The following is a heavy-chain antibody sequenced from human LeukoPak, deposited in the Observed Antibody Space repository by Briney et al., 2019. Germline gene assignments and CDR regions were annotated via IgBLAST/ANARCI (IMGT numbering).Heavy chain of an antibody. CDR2: IYYSGST. CDR3: ARVGYCSSTSCYLYYFDY. J-gene: IGHJ4*02. CDR1: GGSISSGDYY. Sequence: SQTVSLTCTVSGGSISSGDYYWSWIRQPPGKGLEWIGYIYYSGSTYCNPSLKSRVTISVDTSKNQFSLKLSSVTAADTAVYYCARVGYCSSTSCYLYYFDYWGQGTLVTVSS. V-gene: IGHV4-30-4*08. D-gene: IGHD2-2*01.